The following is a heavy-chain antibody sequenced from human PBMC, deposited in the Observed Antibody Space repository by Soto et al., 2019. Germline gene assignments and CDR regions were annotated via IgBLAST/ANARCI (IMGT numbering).Heavy chain of an antibody. CDR1: GGSFSGYY. CDR2: INDRGSI. CDR3: ARESHDILTGPPWVWYFDL. J-gene: IGHJ2*01. Sequence: QVQLQQWGAGPLRPLETLSLTCGVSGGSFSGYYWAWIRQSPGKGLEWIGEINDRGSINYNPSLKSRVSIYVDTSKNHYSLNLRSVTAADTAVYYCARESHDILTGPPWVWYFDLWGRGTLVTVSS. V-gene: IGHV4-34*01. D-gene: IGHD3-9*01.